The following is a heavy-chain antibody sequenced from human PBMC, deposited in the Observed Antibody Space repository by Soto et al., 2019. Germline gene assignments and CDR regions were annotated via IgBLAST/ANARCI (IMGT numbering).Heavy chain of an antibody. CDR1: GFSLSSPAVG. J-gene: IGHJ4*02. D-gene: IGHD6-19*01. CDR3: EHGSGWLSDY. Sequence: QITLKESGPTLVKPTQTLTLTCTFSGFSLSSPAVGVNWIRQPPGKALEWLALIYWNDNNQYSPSLRSRLTITKATSKNQVVLTMTNVDPADTATYYCEHGSGWLSDYWGQGTLVTVSS. V-gene: IGHV2-5*01. CDR2: IYWNDNN.